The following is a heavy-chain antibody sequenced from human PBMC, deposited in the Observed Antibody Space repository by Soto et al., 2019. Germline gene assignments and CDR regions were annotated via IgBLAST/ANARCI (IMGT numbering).Heavy chain of an antibody. J-gene: IGHJ6*02. CDR2: ISYDGSNK. CDR3: AKDAYYGSGSFGYYYYGMDV. Sequence: PGGSLRLSCAASGFTFRIYGMHWVRQAPGKGLEWVAVISYDGSNKYYADSVKGRFTISRDNSKNTLYLQMNSLRAEDTAVYYCAKDAYYGSGSFGYYYYGMDVWGQGTTVTVSS. V-gene: IGHV3-30*18. D-gene: IGHD3-10*01. CDR1: GFTFRIYG.